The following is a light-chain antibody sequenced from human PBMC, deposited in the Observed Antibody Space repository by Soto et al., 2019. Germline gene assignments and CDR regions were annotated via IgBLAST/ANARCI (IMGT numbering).Light chain of an antibody. J-gene: IGKJ4*01. CDR2: DAS. CDR3: QQYEDLPLT. V-gene: IGKV1-33*01. Sequence: DVQLTQSPSTLPASVGDRVAITCQATQNIFNYLNWFQQRPGKAPQLLISDASHLEPGVPSRFSGQRSGTDFTLIINDLQPEDFATYFCQQYEDLPLTCGGGTRVEV. CDR1: QNIFNY.